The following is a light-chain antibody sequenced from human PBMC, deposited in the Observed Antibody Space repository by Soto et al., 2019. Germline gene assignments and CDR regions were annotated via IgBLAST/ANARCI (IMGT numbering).Light chain of an antibody. CDR3: QQYGSSTIT. CDR1: QSVPRSY. CDR2: GTS. V-gene: IGKV3-20*01. Sequence: IVLTQSPGTLSLSPGERATLSCRASQSVPRSYLAWYQQKPGQAPRLLIYGTSSRATGIPDRFTGSGSGTDFTLTISRLEPEDFAVYYCQQYGSSTITFGQGTRLEIK. J-gene: IGKJ5*01.